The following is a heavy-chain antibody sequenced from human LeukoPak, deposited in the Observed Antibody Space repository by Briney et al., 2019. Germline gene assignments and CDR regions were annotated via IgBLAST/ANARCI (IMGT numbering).Heavy chain of an antibody. CDR1: GYTFTDYY. J-gene: IGHJ3*02. CDR3: ARDGPSMVRAVIPFDI. Sequence: ASVKVSCKTSGYTFTDYYMHWVRQAPGQGLEWMGWINPHSGGTYYAQKFQGRVTMTRDSSTSTAYMELSNLRSDDTAVYHCARDGPSMVRAVIPFDIWSQGTMVTVSS. CDR2: INPHSGGT. D-gene: IGHD3-10*01. V-gene: IGHV1-2*02.